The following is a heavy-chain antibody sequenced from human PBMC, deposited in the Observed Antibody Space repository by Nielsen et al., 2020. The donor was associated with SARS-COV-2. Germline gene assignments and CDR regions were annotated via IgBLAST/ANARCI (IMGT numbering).Heavy chain of an antibody. Sequence: GESLKISCEVSGFTFSIYSMTWVRQAPGKGLMWVSRINTDGSRSAYADSVKGRFTISRDNARDTLYLQMNSLSAEDTAVYYCVRVRDDGYYYDTGPFDYWGQGALVTVSS. CDR2: INTDGSRS. CDR3: VRVRDDGYYYDTGPFDY. D-gene: IGHD3-22*01. J-gene: IGHJ4*02. CDR1: GFTFSIYS. V-gene: IGHV3-74*01.